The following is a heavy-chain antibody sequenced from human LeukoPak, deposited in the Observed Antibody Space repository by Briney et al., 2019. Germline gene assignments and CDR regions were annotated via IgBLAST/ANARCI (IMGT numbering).Heavy chain of an antibody. CDR2: ISGSGGST. J-gene: IGHJ4*02. CDR3: AKDVSLGYSSSWYGPSYFDY. D-gene: IGHD6-13*01. Sequence: GGSLRLSCAASGFTFSSYAMSWVRQAPGKGLEWVSAISGSGGSTYYADSVKGRFTISGDNSKNTLYLQMNSLRAEDTAVYYCAKDVSLGYSSSWYGPSYFDYWGQGTLVTVSS. CDR1: GFTFSSYA. V-gene: IGHV3-23*01.